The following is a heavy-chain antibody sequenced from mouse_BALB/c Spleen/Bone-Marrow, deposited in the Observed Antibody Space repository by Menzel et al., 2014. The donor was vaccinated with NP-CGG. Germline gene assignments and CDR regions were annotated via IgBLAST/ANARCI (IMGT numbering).Heavy chain of an antibody. CDR2: IDPSDSYT. CDR3: ARNYRYDDYAMDC. D-gene: IGHD2-12*01. V-gene: IGHV1-69*02. CDR1: GYTFTSYW. J-gene: IGHJ4*01. Sequence: VQLQQSGAELVKPGASVKLSCKASGYTFTSYWMHWVKQRPGQGLEWIGEIDPSDSYTKYNQNFKGKATLTVDKSSSTAYIQLSSLTSEDSAIYYCARNYRYDDYAMDCWGQGTEVIVSS.